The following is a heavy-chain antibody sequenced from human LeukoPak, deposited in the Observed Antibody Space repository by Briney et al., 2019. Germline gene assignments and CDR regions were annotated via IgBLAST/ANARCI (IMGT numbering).Heavy chain of an antibody. V-gene: IGHV3-21*01. CDR3: ARSLGSYYDAFDI. CDR2: ISSSSSYI. Sequence: GGSLRLSCAASGFTFSSYSMNWVRQAPGKGLEWVSSISSSSSYIYYADSVKGRFTISRDNAKNSLYLQMNSLRAEDTAVYYCARSLGSYYDAFDIWGQGQWSPSLQ. D-gene: IGHD1-26*01. J-gene: IGHJ3*02. CDR1: GFTFSSYS.